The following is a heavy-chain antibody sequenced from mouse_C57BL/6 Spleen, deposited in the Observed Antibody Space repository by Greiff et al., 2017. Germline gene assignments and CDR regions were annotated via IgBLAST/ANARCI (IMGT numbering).Heavy chain of an antibody. V-gene: IGHV14-3*01. CDR1: GFNIKNTY. CDR2: IDPANGNT. CDR3: ARFRYGSSSDWYFDV. J-gene: IGHJ1*03. Sequence: VQLQQSVAELVRPGASVKLSCTASGFNIKNTYMHWVKQRPEQGLEWIGRIDPANGNTKYAPKFQGKATITADTSSNTAYLQLSSLTSEDTAIYYCARFRYGSSSDWYFDVWGTGTTVTVSS. D-gene: IGHD1-1*01.